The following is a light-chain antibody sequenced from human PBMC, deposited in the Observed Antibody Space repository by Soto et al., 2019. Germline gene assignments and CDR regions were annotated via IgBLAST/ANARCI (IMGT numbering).Light chain of an antibody. CDR2: AAS. J-gene: IGKJ4*01. Sequence: DIPLTQSPSFLSASVGDRVTITCRASQDISSYLAWYQQKPGKAPKLLIYAASTLQSGVPSRFSGSGSGTEFTLTISSLQPEDFANYYCQQCSSYPLTCGGGTKVEIK. CDR3: QQCSSYPLT. V-gene: IGKV1-9*01. CDR1: QDISSY.